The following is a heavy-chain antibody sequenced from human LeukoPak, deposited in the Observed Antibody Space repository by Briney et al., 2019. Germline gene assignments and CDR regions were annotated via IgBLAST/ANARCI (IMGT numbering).Heavy chain of an antibody. V-gene: IGHV4-39*01. CDR3: ARRNYGGAIDY. D-gene: IGHD4-17*01. J-gene: IGHJ4*02. Sequence: PSETLSLTCTVSGDSITSSSYYWAWIRQPPGKGLEWIGSFYYSGSTYYSPSLKSRVTISVDTSKNQFSLKLSSVTAADTAVYYCARRNYGGAIDYWGQGSLVTVS. CDR2: FYYSGST. CDR1: GDSITSSSYY.